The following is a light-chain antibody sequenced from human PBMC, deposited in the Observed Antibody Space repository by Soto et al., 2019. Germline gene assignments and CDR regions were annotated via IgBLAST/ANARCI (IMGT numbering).Light chain of an antibody. V-gene: IGKV3-20*01. J-gene: IGKJ3*01. CDR2: GAA. CDR1: QSVSSRF. CDR3: HQYGSSPFT. Sequence: EIVLTQSPGPLSLSPGERVTLSCRASQSVSSRFLAWYQQKPGQAPRLLIYGAASRAGGIPDRFRGSGSGPDFSLTISPLEPEDSAMYYCHQYGSSPFTFGPGTKVEIK.